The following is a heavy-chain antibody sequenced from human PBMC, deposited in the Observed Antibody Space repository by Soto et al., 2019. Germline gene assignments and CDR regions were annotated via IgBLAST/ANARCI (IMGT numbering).Heavy chain of an antibody. V-gene: IGHV6-1*01. Sequence: SQTLSLTCAISGDSVSSNSAAWNWIRQSPSRGLEWLGRTYYRSKWYNDYAVSVKSRITINPDTSKNQFSLQLNSVTPEDTAVYYCARVGIAAAYVPETPNWFDPWGQGTLVTVSS. CDR3: ARVGIAAAYVPETPNWFDP. J-gene: IGHJ5*02. CDR1: GDSVSSNSAA. CDR2: TYYRSKWYN. D-gene: IGHD6-13*01.